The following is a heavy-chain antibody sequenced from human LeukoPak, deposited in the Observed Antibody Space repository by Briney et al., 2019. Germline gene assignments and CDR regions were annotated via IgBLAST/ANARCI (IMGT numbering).Heavy chain of an antibody. CDR2: ITSSSSYI. J-gene: IGHJ4*02. CDR3: ARSPIVAKVLWLAHFDY. D-gene: IGHD2-21*01. V-gene: IGHV3-21*01. CDR1: GFTFSIYS. Sequence: GGSLRLSCASSGFTFSIYSMNWVRQAPGKGWEGVSAITSSSSYIYYADSVKGRFNIYRDNDKNSLYLQMNSLRAEDTAVYYCARSPIVAKVLWLAHFDYWGQGTMVSVSS.